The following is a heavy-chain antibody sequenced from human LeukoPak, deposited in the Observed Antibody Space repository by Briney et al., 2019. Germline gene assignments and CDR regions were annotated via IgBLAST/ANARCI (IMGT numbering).Heavy chain of an antibody. CDR2: IYSGERT. V-gene: IGHV3-53*01. J-gene: IGHJ4*02. CDR3: ARDWGGD. D-gene: IGHD3-10*01. Sequence: PGGSRRLSCAVSGFSVTTNDMSWVRQAPGKGLEWVSVIYSGERTYYADSVKGRFTISRDNSKNTLYLQMNNLRAEDTAIYYCARDWGGDWGQGNLVTVSS. CDR1: GFSVTTND.